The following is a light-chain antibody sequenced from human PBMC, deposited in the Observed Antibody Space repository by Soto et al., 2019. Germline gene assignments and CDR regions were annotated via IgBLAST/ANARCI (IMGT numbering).Light chain of an antibody. Sequence: EIVMTQSPATLSLSPGERATLSCRASQSVSSYLAWYQQKPGQAPRLLIYDTSNRATGVPARFSGSGSGTDFTLTISSLEPADCAIYYCQQRQYWPPITFGQGTRLEIK. CDR2: DTS. J-gene: IGKJ5*01. V-gene: IGKV3-11*01. CDR3: QQRQYWPPIT. CDR1: QSVSSY.